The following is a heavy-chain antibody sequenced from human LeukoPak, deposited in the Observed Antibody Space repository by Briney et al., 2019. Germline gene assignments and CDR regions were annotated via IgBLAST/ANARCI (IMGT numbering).Heavy chain of an antibody. D-gene: IGHD6-13*01. CDR1: GFTFSSYE. CDR3: AKDTTIRGGIAAAGIGH. J-gene: IGHJ4*02. CDR2: ISSSGSTI. Sequence: GGSLRLSCAASGFTFSSYEMNRVRQAPGKGLEWVSYISSSGSTIYYADSVKGRFTISRDNAKNSLYLQMNSLRAEDMALYYCAKDTTIRGGIAAAGIGHWGQGTLVTVSS. V-gene: IGHV3-48*03.